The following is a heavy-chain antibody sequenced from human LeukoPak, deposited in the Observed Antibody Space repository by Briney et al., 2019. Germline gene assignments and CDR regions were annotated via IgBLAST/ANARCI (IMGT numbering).Heavy chain of an antibody. CDR2: IKQDGGEK. CDR1: GFTSFNSYW. J-gene: IGHJ4*02. D-gene: IGHD2-21*02. V-gene: IGHV3-7*03. CDR3: AKCGIVVVTADFDY. Sequence: GSLRLSCAASGFTSFNSYWMNWVRQAPGKGLEWVANIKQDGGEKNYVDSVKGRFTISRDNAKNSLYLQMNSLRAEDTAVYYCAKCGIVVVTADFDYWGQGTLVTVSS.